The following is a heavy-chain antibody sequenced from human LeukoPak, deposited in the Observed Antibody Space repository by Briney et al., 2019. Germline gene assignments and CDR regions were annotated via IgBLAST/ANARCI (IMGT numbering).Heavy chain of an antibody. CDR3: VGRTTAAWYFDL. V-gene: IGHV4-30-2*01. CDR1: GGSISGGAYC. Sequence: PSETLSLTCAVSGGSISGGAYCWGWIRQPPGKGLEWLGYIYHSGSTYYNPSLNSRVTMSLDRSKNQFSLKVNSVTAADTCVYFCVGRTTAAWYFDLWGRGTLVTVSS. D-gene: IGHD2/OR15-2a*01. CDR2: IYHSGST. J-gene: IGHJ2*01.